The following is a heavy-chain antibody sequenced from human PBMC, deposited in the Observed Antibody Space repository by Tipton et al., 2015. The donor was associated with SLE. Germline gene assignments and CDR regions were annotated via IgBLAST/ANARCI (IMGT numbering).Heavy chain of an antibody. J-gene: IGHJ3*02. V-gene: IGHV4-59*01. CDR2: IYYSGST. CDR1: GGSISSYY. D-gene: IGHD1-14*01. Sequence: TLSLTCTVSGGSISSYYWSWIRQPPGKGLEWIGYIYYSGSTHYNPSLKSRVTISVDTSQNQFSLKLSSVTAADTAVYYCARGGRRAFDIWGQGTMVTVSS. CDR3: ARGGRRAFDI.